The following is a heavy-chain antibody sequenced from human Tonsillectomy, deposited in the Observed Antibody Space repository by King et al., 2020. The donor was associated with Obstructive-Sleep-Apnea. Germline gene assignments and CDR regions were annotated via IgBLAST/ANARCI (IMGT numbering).Heavy chain of an antibody. J-gene: IGHJ4*02. V-gene: IGHV3-30*04. Sequence: VQLVESGGGVVQPGRSLRLSCAASGFTFSSYSMHWVRQAPGKGLEWVAVISYDGRTTYYADSVRGRFTISRDNSKNTLYLQMNSLRAEETAVYYCAKERERLGDCDYWGQGTLVTVSS. CDR3: AKERERLGDCDY. CDR2: ISYDGRTT. CDR1: GFTFSSYS. D-gene: IGHD1-1*01.